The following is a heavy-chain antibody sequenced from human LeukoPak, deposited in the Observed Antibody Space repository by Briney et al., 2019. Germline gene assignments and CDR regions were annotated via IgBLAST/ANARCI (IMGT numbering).Heavy chain of an antibody. CDR3: AKVRAITMVRGAHSPMDV. D-gene: IGHD3-10*01. J-gene: IGHJ6*02. V-gene: IGHV3-30-3*01. CDR2: ISYDGSNK. CDR1: GFTFSSYA. Sequence: GGSLRLSCAASGFTFSSYAMHWVRQAPGKGLEWVAVISYDGSNKYYADSVKGRFTISRDNSKNTLYLQMNSLRAEDTAVYYCAKVRAITMVRGAHSPMDVWGQGTTVTVSS.